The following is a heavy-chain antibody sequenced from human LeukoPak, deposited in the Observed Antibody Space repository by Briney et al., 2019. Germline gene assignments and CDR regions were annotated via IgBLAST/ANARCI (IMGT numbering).Heavy chain of an antibody. Sequence: GGSLSLSCAASGFTFSSYGMHWVRQAPGKGLEWVAFIRYDGSNKYYADSVKGRFTISRDNSKNTLYLQMNSLRAEDTAVYYCAKHSKVGATYSYFDYWGQGTLVTVSS. CDR1: GFTFSSYG. CDR2: IRYDGSNK. D-gene: IGHD1-26*01. V-gene: IGHV3-30*02. J-gene: IGHJ4*02. CDR3: AKHSKVGATYSYFDY.